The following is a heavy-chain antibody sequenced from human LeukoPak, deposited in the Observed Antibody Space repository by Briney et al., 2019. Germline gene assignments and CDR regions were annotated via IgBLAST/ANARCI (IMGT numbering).Heavy chain of an antibody. D-gene: IGHD3-22*01. CDR2: ISSSSSTI. Sequence: TGGSLRLSCAASGFTFSSYSMNWVRQAPGKGLEWVSYISSSSSTIYYADSVKGRFTISRDNSKNTLYLQMNSLRAEDTAVYYCAKDFSVYYYDSRVLDYWGQGTLVTVSS. CDR1: GFTFSSYS. V-gene: IGHV3-48*01. J-gene: IGHJ4*02. CDR3: AKDFSVYYYDSRVLDY.